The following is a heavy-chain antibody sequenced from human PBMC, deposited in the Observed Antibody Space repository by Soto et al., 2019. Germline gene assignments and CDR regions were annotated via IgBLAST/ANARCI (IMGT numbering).Heavy chain of an antibody. J-gene: IGHJ4*02. CDR1: GYTFTSYG. CDR2: ISTNKGNT. V-gene: IGHV1-18*01. CDR3: ANRSPAFDY. Sequence: QVQLVQSGPEVKKPGASVKVSCKTSGYTFTSYGISWVRQAPGQGLEWMGWISTNKGNTNYAQKFQGRVTMTTDTSTSKGYMELRSLRSDDTAVYYCANRSPAFDYWGQGTLVTVSS.